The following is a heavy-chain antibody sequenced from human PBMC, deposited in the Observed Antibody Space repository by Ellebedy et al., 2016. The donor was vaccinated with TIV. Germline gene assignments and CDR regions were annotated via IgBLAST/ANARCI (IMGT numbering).Heavy chain of an antibody. CDR2: IYPGDSDT. D-gene: IGHD1-1*01. CDR3: VITTEADDRFDY. CDR1: GYSFTSYW. V-gene: IGHV5-51*01. J-gene: IGHJ4*02. Sequence: GGSLRLSXKGSGYSFTSYWIGWVRQMPGKGLEWMGIIYPGDSDTRYSPSFQGQVTISADKSISTAYLQWSSLKASDTAMYYCVITTEADDRFDYWGQGTLVTVSS.